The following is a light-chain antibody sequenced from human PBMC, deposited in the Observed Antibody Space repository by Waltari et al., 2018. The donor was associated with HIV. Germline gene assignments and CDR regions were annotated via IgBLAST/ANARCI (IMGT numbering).Light chain of an antibody. CDR1: QSIDNY. J-gene: IGKJ4*01. CDR2: AAS. CDR3: QQSYSTPLT. V-gene: IGKV1-39*01. Sequence: DIQMTQSPSSLSAYVGDSVTITCRASQSIDNYLSSYQQKPAQAPKLLIYAASNLQRGVSSRFSGSGSGTDFTLTISALRPEDFATYYCQQSYSTPLTFGGGTKVVI.